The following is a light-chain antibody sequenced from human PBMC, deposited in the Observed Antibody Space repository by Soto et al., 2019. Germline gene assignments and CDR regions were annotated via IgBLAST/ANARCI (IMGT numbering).Light chain of an antibody. V-gene: IGKV3-11*01. J-gene: IGKJ5*01. CDR1: QSVSNNY. Sequence: EIVLTQSPGTLSLSPGERATLSCRASQSVSNNYLAWYQQKPGQAPRLLIYGASNRATAIPARFSGSGSGTDFTLTISSLEPEDFAVYYCQQRRSWPPTITFGQGTRLEIK. CDR3: QQRRSWPPTIT. CDR2: GAS.